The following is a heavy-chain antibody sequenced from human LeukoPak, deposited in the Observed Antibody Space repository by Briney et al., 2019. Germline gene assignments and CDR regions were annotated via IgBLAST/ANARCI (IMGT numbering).Heavy chain of an antibody. CDR2: IYFSGSS. D-gene: IGHD5-24*01. Sequence: SETLSLTCTVSGGSMSNYYWSWIRQPQGKGLEWIGYIYFSGSSNYNPSLKSRVTMSVDTSKNQFSLKLGSVTAADTAVYYCARHVRSGYNLLDYWGQENLVTVSS. V-gene: IGHV4-59*08. CDR1: GGSMSNYY. CDR3: ARHVRSGYNLLDY. J-gene: IGHJ4*02.